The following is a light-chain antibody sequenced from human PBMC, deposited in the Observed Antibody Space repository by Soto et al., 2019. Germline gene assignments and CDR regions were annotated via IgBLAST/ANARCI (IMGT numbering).Light chain of an antibody. J-gene: IGLJ2*01. Sequence: QSVLTQPPSASGTPGQRVTISCSGSRSNIGDNTVNWYQQLPGTAPKLLIYNSSQRPSGVPGRFSGSKSGTSASLAISGLEAEEEADYYCSASDDNHNGPAFGGGTKLTVL. CDR3: SASDDNHNGPA. CDR1: RSNIGDNT. V-gene: IGLV1-44*01. CDR2: NSS.